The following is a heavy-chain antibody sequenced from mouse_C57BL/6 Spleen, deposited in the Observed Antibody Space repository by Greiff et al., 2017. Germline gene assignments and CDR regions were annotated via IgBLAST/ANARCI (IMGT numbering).Heavy chain of an antibody. Sequence: VQLQQSGPELVKPGASVKISCKASGYTFTDYYMNWVKQSHGQSLEWIGDINPNNGGTSYNQKFKGKDTLTVDKSSSTAYMELRSLTSEDSAVYYSARNYYGINYWYFDVWGTGTTVTVSS. D-gene: IGHD1-1*01. J-gene: IGHJ1*03. CDR3: ARNYYGINYWYFDV. V-gene: IGHV1-26*01. CDR1: GYTFTDYY. CDR2: INPNNGGT.